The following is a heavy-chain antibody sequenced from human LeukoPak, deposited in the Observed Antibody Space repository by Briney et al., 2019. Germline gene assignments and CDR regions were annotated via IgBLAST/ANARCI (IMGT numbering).Heavy chain of an antibody. J-gene: IGHJ6*02. Sequence: SGPTLVKPTQTLTLTCSFSGFSLSSSGVGVGWIRQPPGKALEWLALIYWDDDKRYTPSLRRRVTITKDTSKHEVVLTMTNLDPGDTATYYCAHSPSSSWLRFYYYGMDVWGQGTTVTVSS. CDR3: AHSPSSSWLRFYYYGMDV. D-gene: IGHD6-13*01. CDR1: GFSLSSSGVG. V-gene: IGHV2-5*02. CDR2: IYWDDDK.